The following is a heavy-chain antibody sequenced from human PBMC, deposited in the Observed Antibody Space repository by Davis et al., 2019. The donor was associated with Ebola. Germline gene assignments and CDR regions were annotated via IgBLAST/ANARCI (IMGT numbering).Heavy chain of an antibody. J-gene: IGHJ4*02. V-gene: IGHV4-59*08. Sequence: MPSETLSLTCTVSGGSISTYYWSWIRQPPGKGLEWIGYVDYIGSTNYNPSLKSRLTILIDRPKNQFSLKLRSVTAADTAMYYCARQASSSGWSYYFDKWGQGTLVTVSS. CDR3: ARQASSSGWSYYFDK. CDR2: VDYIGST. D-gene: IGHD6-19*01. CDR1: GGSISTYY.